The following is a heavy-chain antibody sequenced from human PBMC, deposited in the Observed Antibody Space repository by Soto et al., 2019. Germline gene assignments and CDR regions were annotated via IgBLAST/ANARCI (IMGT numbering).Heavy chain of an antibody. V-gene: IGHV3-30-3*01. CDR3: ASSMIVLFGAFDI. Sequence: PGGYLRLSSAASGFTFSIYAMPWVRQAPGKGLEWVAVISYDGSNKYYADSVKGRFTISRDNSKNTLYLQMNSLRAEDTAVYYCASSMIVLFGAFDIWGQGTMVTVSS. CDR1: GFTFSIYA. J-gene: IGHJ3*02. CDR2: ISYDGSNK. D-gene: IGHD3-22*01.